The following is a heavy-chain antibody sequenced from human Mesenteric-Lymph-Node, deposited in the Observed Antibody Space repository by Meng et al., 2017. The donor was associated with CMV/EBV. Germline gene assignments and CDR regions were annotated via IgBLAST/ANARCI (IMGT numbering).Heavy chain of an antibody. CDR1: GYTYTPYG. D-gene: IGHD3-3*01. CDR2: IVTYNANT. V-gene: IGHV1-18*01. J-gene: IGHJ4*02. CDR3: AKWVTIFGVVVVENYFDF. Sequence: VSVTVSCQASGYTYTPYGITWVRQAPGKGLEWVGWIVTYNANTKYAQKFQGRVTMTTDTSTSTAYLELSRLRAEDTAVYYCAKWVTIFGVVVVENYFDFRGQGTLVTVSS.